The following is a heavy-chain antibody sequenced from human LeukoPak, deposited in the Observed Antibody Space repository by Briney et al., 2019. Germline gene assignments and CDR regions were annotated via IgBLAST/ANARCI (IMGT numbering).Heavy chain of an antibody. CDR2: INHSGST. CDR3: ARGLYSGWYHCYFDL. V-gene: IGHV4-34*01. J-gene: IGHJ2*01. Sequence: SETLSLTCAVYGGSFSGYYWSWIRQPPGKGLEWIGEINHSGSTNYNPSLKSRVTISVDTSKNQFSLKLSSVTAADTAVYYCARGLYSGWYHCYFDLWGRGTLVTVSS. D-gene: IGHD6-19*01. CDR1: GGSFSGYY.